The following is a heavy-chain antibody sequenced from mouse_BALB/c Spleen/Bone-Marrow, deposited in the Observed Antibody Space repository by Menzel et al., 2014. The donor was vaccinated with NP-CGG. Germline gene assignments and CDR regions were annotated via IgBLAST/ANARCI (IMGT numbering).Heavy chain of an antibody. CDR1: GYTFSDYW. CDR3: AKGGYVMDY. Sequence: QVQLQQAGAEMMKPGASVMISCKATGYTFSDYWIEWVKQRPGHGLEWIGEILPGGGSTNYNENLKGKATFTADTSSNTANMQLSSLTSEHSADYYCAKGGYVMDYWGQGPSVPVSS. V-gene: IGHV1-9*01. J-gene: IGHJ4*01. CDR2: ILPGGGST. D-gene: IGHD1-1*02.